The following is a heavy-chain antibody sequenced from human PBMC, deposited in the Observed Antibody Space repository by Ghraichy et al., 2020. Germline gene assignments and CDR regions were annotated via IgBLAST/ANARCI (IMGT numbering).Heavy chain of an antibody. Sequence: SETLSLTCTVSGGSISSSSYYWGWIRQPPGKGLEWIGSIYYSGSTYYNPSLKSRVTISVDTSKNQFSLKLSSVTAADTAVYYCARLAGIAVAGTYFQHWGQGTLVTVSS. CDR1: GGSISSSSYY. CDR2: IYYSGST. CDR3: ARLAGIAVAGTYFQH. V-gene: IGHV4-39*01. J-gene: IGHJ1*01. D-gene: IGHD6-19*01.